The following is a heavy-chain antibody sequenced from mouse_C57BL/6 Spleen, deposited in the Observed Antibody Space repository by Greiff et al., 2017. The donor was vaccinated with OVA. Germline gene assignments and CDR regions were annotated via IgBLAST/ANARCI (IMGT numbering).Heavy chain of an antibody. D-gene: IGHD2-1*01. J-gene: IGHJ1*03. CDR1: GYTFTSYW. CDR3: ALYSCNSYWYFGV. V-gene: IGHV1-59*01. CDR2: IDPSDSYT. Sequence: QVQLQQPGAELVRPGTSVKLSCKASGYTFTSYWMHWVKQRPGQGLEWIGVIDPSDSYTKYNQKFKGKATLTVDTSSSTAYMQLSSLTSEDSVGYYCALYSCNSYWYFGVWGTGTTVTVSS.